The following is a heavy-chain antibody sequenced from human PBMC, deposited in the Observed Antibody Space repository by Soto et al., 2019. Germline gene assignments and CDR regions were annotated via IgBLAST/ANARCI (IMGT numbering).Heavy chain of an antibody. CDR2: ISDSGNT. J-gene: IGHJ4*02. Sequence: SATLSLTCTVSGGSISSRSHHWGWIRQAPGRGLEWIGTISDSGNTYSNSSLRGRVTISVDPAKNQFSLRLTSVTAADTAVYYCARRDYIGSYHFDYWGQGALVT. CDR1: GGSISSRSHH. D-gene: IGHD1-26*01. CDR3: ARRDYIGSYHFDY. V-gene: IGHV4-39*01.